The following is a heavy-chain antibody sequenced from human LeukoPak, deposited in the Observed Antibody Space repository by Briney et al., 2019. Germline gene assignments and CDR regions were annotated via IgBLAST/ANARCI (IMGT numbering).Heavy chain of an antibody. J-gene: IGHJ4*02. V-gene: IGHV3-7*05. CDR3: VRFPTGFDS. CDR1: GCTFSTNA. Sequence: PGGSLRLSCAASGCTFSTNAMGWVRQAPGKGLEWVANINKDGSEKYYVDSVKGRFTISRDNAENSLYLQMNSLRADDTAIYYCVRFPTGFDSWGQGTLVTVSS. D-gene: IGHD4-17*01. CDR2: INKDGSEK.